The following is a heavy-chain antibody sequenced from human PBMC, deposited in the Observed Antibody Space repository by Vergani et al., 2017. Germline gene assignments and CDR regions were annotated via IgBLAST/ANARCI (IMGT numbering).Heavy chain of an antibody. J-gene: IGHJ3*02. D-gene: IGHD3-3*01. CDR2: IYYSGST. V-gene: IGHV4-31*03. Sequence: QVQLQESGPGLVKPSQTLSLTCTVSGGSISSGGYYWSWIRQHPGKGLEWIGYIYYSGSTYYNPSLKSRVTISVDTSKNQFSLKLSSVTAADTAVYYCARDRRITIFGVVSGAFDIWGQGTMVTVSS. CDR1: GGSISSGGYY. CDR3: ARDRRITIFGVVSGAFDI.